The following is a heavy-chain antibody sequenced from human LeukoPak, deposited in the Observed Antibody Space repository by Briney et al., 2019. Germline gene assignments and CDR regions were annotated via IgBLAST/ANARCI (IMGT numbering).Heavy chain of an antibody. CDR3: AKAVPRYYSDSSGYYYAY. J-gene: IGHJ4*02. CDR1: GFTFSSYA. D-gene: IGHD3-22*01. V-gene: IGHV3-23*01. CDR2: ISGSGGST. Sequence: GGSLRLSCAASGFTFSSYAMSWVRQAPGKGLEWVSAISGSGGSTYYADSVKGRFTISRDNSKNTLYLQMNSLRAEDTAVYYCAKAVPRYYSDSSGYYYAYWGQGTLVTVSS.